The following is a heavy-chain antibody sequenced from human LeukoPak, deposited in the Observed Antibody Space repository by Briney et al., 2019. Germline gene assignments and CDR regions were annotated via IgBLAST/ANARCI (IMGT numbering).Heavy chain of an antibody. CDR1: GFTVSSNY. CDR2: IYSGGST. CDR3: ARGLYQLPLYY. J-gene: IGHJ4*02. V-gene: IGHV3-53*04. D-gene: IGHD2-2*01. Sequence: PGGSLRLSCAASGFTVSSNYMSWVRQAPGKGLEWVSVIYSGGSTYCADSVKGRFTISRHNSKNTLYLQMNSLRAEDTAVYYCARGLYQLPLYYWGQGTLVTVSS.